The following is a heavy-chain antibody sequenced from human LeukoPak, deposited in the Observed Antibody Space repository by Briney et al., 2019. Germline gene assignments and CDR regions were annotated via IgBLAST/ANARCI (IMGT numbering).Heavy chain of an antibody. CDR3: AKRGLGDREAFDI. D-gene: IGHD2-21*02. J-gene: IGHJ3*02. CDR2: VSGGGGTT. Sequence: PGGSLRLSCAASGFTFTNYAMSWVRQAPGKGLEWVSAVSGGGGTTYYADSVKGRFTISRDNSKNTLYLQMNSLRAEDTAVYYCAKRGLGDREAFDIWGQGTMVTVSS. CDR1: GFTFTNYA. V-gene: IGHV3-23*01.